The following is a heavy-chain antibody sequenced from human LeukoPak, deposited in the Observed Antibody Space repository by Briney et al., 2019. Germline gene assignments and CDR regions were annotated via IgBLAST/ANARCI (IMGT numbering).Heavy chain of an antibody. V-gene: IGHV1-18*01. J-gene: IGHJ4*02. CDR1: GYTFTSYG. D-gene: IGHD3-10*01. Sequence: ASVKVSCKASGYTFTSYGISWVRQAPGQGLEWMGWISAYNGNTNYAQKLQGRVTMTTDTSTSTAYMELRSRRSDDTAVYYCARTTYYYGSGSYPADYWGQGTLVTVSS. CDR2: ISAYNGNT. CDR3: ARTTYYYGSGSYPADY.